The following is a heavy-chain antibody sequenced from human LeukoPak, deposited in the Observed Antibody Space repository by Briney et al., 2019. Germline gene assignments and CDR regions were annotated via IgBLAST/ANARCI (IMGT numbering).Heavy chain of an antibody. J-gene: IGHJ4*02. D-gene: IGHD3-22*01. V-gene: IGHV4-34*01. CDR2: INHSGST. Sequence: SETLSLTCAVYGGSFSGYYWSWIRQPPGKGLEWIGEINHSGSTNYNPSLKSRVTISVDTSKNQFSLKLSSVTAADTAVYYCATSSGYLDYWGQGTLVAVSS. CDR1: GGSFSGYY. CDR3: ATSSGYLDY.